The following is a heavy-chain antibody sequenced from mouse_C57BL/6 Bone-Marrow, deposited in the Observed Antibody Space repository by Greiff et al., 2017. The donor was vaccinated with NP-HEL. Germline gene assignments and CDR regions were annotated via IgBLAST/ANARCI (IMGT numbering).Heavy chain of an antibody. Sequence: EVNLVESGGGLVQPGGSLKLSCAASGFTFSDYYMYWVRQTPEKRLEWVAYISNGGGSTYYPDTVKGRFTISRDNAKNTLYLQMSRLKSEDTAMYYCARHDYSNFHFDYWGQGTTLTVSS. D-gene: IGHD2-5*01. V-gene: IGHV5-12*01. CDR2: ISNGGGST. CDR3: ARHDYSNFHFDY. J-gene: IGHJ2*01. CDR1: GFTFSDYY.